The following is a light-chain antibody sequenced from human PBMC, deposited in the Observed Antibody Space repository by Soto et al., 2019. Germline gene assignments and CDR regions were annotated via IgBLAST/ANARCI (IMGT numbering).Light chain of an antibody. V-gene: IGKV3-20*01. Sequence: VVLTQSPGTLSLSPGERATLSCRASQSVSSTYLAWYQQKPGQSPRLLIYSTSSRATGIPDRFSGSGSGTDLTLTISRLEPEDFAVYYCQQYGRSPNTFGQGTKLEI. CDR2: STS. CDR3: QQYGRSPNT. J-gene: IGKJ2*01. CDR1: QSVSSTY.